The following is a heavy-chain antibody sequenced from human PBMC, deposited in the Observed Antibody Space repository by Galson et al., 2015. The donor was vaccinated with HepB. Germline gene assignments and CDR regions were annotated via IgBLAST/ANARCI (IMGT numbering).Heavy chain of an antibody. J-gene: IGHJ4*02. D-gene: IGHD6-13*01. CDR1: GFPLSTTGVG. CDR3: AHRLTYSTNWFTFDY. V-gene: IGHV2-5*02. CDR2: IYWDDDK. Sequence: PALVKPTQTLTLTCTFSGFPLSTTGVGVGWIRQPPGKALEWLAVIYWDDDKRYSPSLKTRLTITKDTSKNQVVLTLTNLDPVDTATYYCAHRLTYSTNWFTFDYWGQGTPLTVSS.